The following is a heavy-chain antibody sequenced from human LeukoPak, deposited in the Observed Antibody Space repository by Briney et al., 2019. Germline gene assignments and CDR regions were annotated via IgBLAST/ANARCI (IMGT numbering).Heavy chain of an antibody. D-gene: IGHD2-2*01. Sequence: GGSLRLSCAASGFTFSSYSMNWVRQAPGKGLEWVSSISSSSSYIYYADSVKGRFTISRGNAKNSLFLQMNSLRAEDTAVYFCARGTPVPAATPYYFDYWGQGTLVTVSS. CDR3: ARGTPVPAATPYYFDY. J-gene: IGHJ4*02. CDR1: GFTFSSYS. V-gene: IGHV3-21*01. CDR2: ISSSSSYI.